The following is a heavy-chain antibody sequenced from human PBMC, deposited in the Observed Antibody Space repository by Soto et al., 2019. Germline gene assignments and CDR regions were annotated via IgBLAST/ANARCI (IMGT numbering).Heavy chain of an antibody. CDR2: ISNSGST. D-gene: IGHD5-18*01. J-gene: IGHJ4*02. Sequence: SETLSLTCTVSGGSVTSDEDYWTWIRQSPGKGLEWIGYISNSGSTGYNPSLKTRLSMSVDRSKNQFTLRLTSVTAADTAVYFGATESGSTYGYFDHWGQGTQVTVSS. V-gene: IGHV4-30-4*01. CDR1: GGSVTSDEDY. CDR3: ATESGSTYGYFDH.